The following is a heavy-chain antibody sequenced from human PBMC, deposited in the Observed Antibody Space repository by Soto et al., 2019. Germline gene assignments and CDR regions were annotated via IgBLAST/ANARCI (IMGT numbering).Heavy chain of an antibody. J-gene: IGHJ3*02. CDR2: IIPIFGIA. Sequence: QVQLVQSGAEVKKPGSSVKVSCKASGGTFSSYTISWVRQAPGQGLEWMGRIIPIFGIANYAQKFQGRVTSTAAKSTSTAYLELSSLRSEDKAVACCAGLPVAAVAFDIWGQGTMVTVSS. CDR1: GGTFSSYT. CDR3: AGLPVAAVAFDI. V-gene: IGHV1-69*02. D-gene: IGHD6-19*01.